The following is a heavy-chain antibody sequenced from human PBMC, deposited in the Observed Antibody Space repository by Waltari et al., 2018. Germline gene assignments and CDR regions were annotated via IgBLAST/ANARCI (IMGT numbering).Heavy chain of an antibody. CDR2: IWFDGSDK. CDR1: GVTSRHVG. D-gene: IGHD2-2*02. J-gene: IGHJ4*02. Sequence: QVNRVASGEGVVQPGGTLRPAGTPRGVTSRHVGMHWVRQAPGKGLEWVALIWFDGSDKFYADSVRGRFTISRDNSARTLYLDMDSLRLDDTAMYYCAKDAFGNTYLDFWGQGTLVTVSS. CDR3: AKDAFGNTYLDF. V-gene: IGHV3-30*02.